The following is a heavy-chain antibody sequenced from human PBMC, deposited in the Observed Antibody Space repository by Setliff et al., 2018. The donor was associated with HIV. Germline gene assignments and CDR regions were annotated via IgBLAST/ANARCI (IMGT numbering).Heavy chain of an antibody. CDR3: ARHGEEHPSSFFDP. V-gene: IGHV5-10-1*01. CDR2: MDPSNSYT. J-gene: IGHJ5*02. Sequence: GESLKISCKGSGYNFANHYISWVRQKPGKGLEWMGKMDPSNSYTNYDPSFQGHVTMSADTSINTAYLHFNNLKASDSAIYHCARHGEEHPSSFFDPWGQGTLVTVSS. CDR1: GYNFANHY. D-gene: IGHD3-10*01.